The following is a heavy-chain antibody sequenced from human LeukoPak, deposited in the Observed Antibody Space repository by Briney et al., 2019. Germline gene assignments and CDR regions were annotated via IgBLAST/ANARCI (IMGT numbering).Heavy chain of an antibody. D-gene: IGHD3-9*01. V-gene: IGHV4-38-2*02. CDR1: GYSISSGYY. CDR2: IYHSGST. J-gene: IGHJ3*02. CDR3: ARNDMLDAFDI. Sequence: SETLSLTCTVSGYSISSGYYWGWIRQPPGKGLEWIGSIYHSGSTYYNPSLKSRVTISVDTSKNQFSLKLSSVTAADTAVYYCARNDMLDAFDIWGQGTMVTVSS.